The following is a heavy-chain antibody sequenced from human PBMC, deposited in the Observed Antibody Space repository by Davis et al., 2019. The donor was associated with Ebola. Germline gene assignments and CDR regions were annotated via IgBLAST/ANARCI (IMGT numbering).Heavy chain of an antibody. CDR1: GNSVRRLA. D-gene: IGHD3-10*01. J-gene: IGHJ4*02. V-gene: IGHV1-24*01. Sequence: ASVKVSCKVSGNSVRRLAMYWVRQAPGKGPEWMGGFHPGDGETIYAEKFQGRLTMTDDSSTDTAYMELTRLTADDTAVYYCATDFSPGDYNYEFVYWGQGTLVIVSS. CDR3: ATDFSPGDYNYEFVY. CDR2: FHPGDGET.